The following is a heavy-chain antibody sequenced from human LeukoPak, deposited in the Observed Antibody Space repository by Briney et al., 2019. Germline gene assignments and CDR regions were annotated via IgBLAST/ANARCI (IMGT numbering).Heavy chain of an antibody. Sequence: ASVKVSCKVSGYTLTELSMHWVRQAPGKGLEWMGGFDPEDGETIYAQKFQGRVTMTEDTSTDTAYMELNSLRSDDTAVYYCATDPGEIVPAAKGPRGDHCYGMDVWGQGTTVTVSS. V-gene: IGHV1-24*01. D-gene: IGHD2-2*01. J-gene: IGHJ6*02. CDR3: ATDPGEIVPAAKGPRGDHCYGMDV. CDR2: FDPEDGET. CDR1: GYTLTELS.